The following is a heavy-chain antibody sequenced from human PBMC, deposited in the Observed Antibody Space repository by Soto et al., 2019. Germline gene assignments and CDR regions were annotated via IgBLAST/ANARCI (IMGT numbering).Heavy chain of an antibody. CDR2: IYYSGST. V-gene: IGHV4-39*01. CDR1: GGSISSSSYY. CDR3: ARPADRRIVATPGGWFDP. Sequence: SETLSLTCTVSGGSISSSSYYWGWIRQPPGKGLEWIGSIYYSGSTYYNPSLKSRVTISVDTSKNQFSLKLSSVTAADTAVYYCARPADRRIVATPGGWFDPWGQGTLVTVSS. D-gene: IGHD5-12*01. J-gene: IGHJ5*02.